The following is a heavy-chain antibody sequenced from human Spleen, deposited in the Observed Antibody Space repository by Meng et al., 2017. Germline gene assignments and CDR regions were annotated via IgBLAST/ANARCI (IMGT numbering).Heavy chain of an antibody. CDR1: GGSINNADYY. V-gene: IGHV4-30-4*01. D-gene: IGHD6-19*01. Sequence: QVQLQESGPGLVKPSQTLSLTCTVSGGSINNADYYWSWIRQPPGKGLEWIGYIYYSGSTYYNPSLKSRVTMSVDTSKDQFSLKLSSVTAADTAVYYCVRSSGWVRTGFDPWGQGTLVTVSS. J-gene: IGHJ5*02. CDR3: VRSSGWVRTGFDP. CDR2: IYYSGST.